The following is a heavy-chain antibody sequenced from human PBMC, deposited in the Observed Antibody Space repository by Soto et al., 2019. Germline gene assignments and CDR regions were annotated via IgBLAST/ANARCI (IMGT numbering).Heavy chain of an antibody. CDR2: IIPIFGTA. Sequence: QVQLVQSGAEVKKPGSSVKVSCKASGGTFSSYAISWVRQAPGQGLEWMGGIIPIFGTANYAQKFQGRVTITADESTSTAYMELSSLRSEVTAVYYCARVPLRGAAAARYFDLWGRGTLVTVSS. D-gene: IGHD6-13*01. CDR3: ARVPLRGAAAARYFDL. J-gene: IGHJ2*01. CDR1: GGTFSSYA. V-gene: IGHV1-69*01.